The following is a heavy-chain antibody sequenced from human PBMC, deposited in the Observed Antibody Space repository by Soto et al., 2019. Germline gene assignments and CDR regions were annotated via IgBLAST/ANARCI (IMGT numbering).Heavy chain of an antibody. CDR2: IWFDGSNK. J-gene: IGHJ6*02. D-gene: IGHD4-17*01. V-gene: IGHV3-33*01. CDR1: GFSFSDYG. Sequence: QVQLVESGGGVVQPGTSLRLSCAASGFSFSDYGMHWVRQAPGKGLEWVAVIWFDGSNKYYAESVKGRFTISRDNSKNTVDLQMDRLRADDTAVYYGARRRSTVTTAWFYHAMDVWGQGTTVTVSS. CDR3: ARRRSTVTTAWFYHAMDV.